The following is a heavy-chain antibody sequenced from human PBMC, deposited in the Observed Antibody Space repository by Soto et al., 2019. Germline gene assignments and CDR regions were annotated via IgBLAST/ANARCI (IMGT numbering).Heavy chain of an antibody. CDR2: ISAYNGHT. D-gene: IGHD1-1*01. J-gene: IGHJ4*02. Sequence: QIQLVQSGPEVKKPGASVKVSCKASGYRFDDYGITWVRQAPGQGLEWLGWISAYNGHTEYAQKVQDRVTMTTDTSTSTAYMELRSLRSDDTAMYYCARVGTTTGKTSNDYWGQGTLVTVSS. CDR1: GYRFDDYG. V-gene: IGHV1-18*01. CDR3: ARVGTTTGKTSNDY.